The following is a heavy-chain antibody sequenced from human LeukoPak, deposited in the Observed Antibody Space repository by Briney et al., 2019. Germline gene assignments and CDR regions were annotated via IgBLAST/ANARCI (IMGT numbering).Heavy chain of an antibody. J-gene: IGHJ5*02. CDR3: ARDGSHRGGWFDP. Sequence: SETLSLTCTVSGGSISSGGYYWSWIRQHPGKGLEWIGYIYYSGSTYYNPSLKSRVTISVDTSKNQFSLKLSSVTAAASAVYYCARDGSHRGGWFDPWGQGTLVTVSS. CDR2: IYYSGST. D-gene: IGHD3-16*01. V-gene: IGHV4-31*03. CDR1: GGSISSGGYY.